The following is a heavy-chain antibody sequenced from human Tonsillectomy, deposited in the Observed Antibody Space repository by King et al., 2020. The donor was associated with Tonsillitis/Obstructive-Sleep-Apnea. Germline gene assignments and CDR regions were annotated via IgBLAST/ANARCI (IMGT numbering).Heavy chain of an antibody. CDR1: GYTFTSYG. CDR2: ISAYNGNT. CDR3: ARDLIPDYGDYGFWFDP. D-gene: IGHD4-17*01. V-gene: IGHV1-18*01. J-gene: IGHJ5*02. Sequence: VQLVESGAEVKKPGASVKVSCKASGYTFTSYGISWVRQAPGQGLEWMGWISAYNGNTNYAQKLQGRVTMTTDTSTSTAYIELRSLRSDDTAVYYCARDLIPDYGDYGFWFDPWGQGTLVTVSS.